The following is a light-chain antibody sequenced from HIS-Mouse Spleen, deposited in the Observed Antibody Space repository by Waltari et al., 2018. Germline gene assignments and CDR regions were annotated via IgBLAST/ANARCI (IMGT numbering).Light chain of an antibody. Sequence: QTVVTQEPSFSVSPGGTVTLTCGLSSGSVSTSYYPSWYQQTPGQAPRTLIYSTNTLPSGVPDCFSGSILGNKAALTITGAQADDESDYYCVLYMGSGIWVFGGGTKLTVL. J-gene: IGLJ3*02. CDR1: SGSVSTSYY. CDR2: STN. CDR3: VLYMGSGIWV. V-gene: IGLV8-61*02.